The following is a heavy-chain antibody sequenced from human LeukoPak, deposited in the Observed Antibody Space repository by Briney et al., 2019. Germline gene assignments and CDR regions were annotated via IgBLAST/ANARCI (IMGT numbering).Heavy chain of an antibody. J-gene: IGHJ4*02. V-gene: IGHV4-61*02. D-gene: IGHD1-1*01. CDR1: GGSISSGSYY. Sequence: SQTLSLTCTVSGGSISSGSYYWSWIRQPAGKGLEWIGRTYTSGSTNYNPSLKSRVTISVDTSKNQFSLKLSSVTAADTAVYYCARSVWNYYDYWGQGTLVTVSS. CDR3: ARSVWNYYDY. CDR2: TYTSGST.